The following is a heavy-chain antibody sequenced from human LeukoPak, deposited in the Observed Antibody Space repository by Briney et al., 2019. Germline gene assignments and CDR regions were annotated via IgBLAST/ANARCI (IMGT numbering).Heavy chain of an antibody. J-gene: IGHJ2*01. V-gene: IGHV3-21*01. CDR1: GFAFTVYS. D-gene: IGHD3-10*01. CDR2: ISITSNYI. CDR3: ARADRRVSLVRGRLRPDWYFDL. Sequence: PGGSLRLSRAASGFAFTVYSMNWVRQAPGKGLECVSSISITSNYIYYADSMKGRFTISRDNAENSVFLQMNSLRPEDTAVYFCARADRRVSLVRGRLRPDWYFDLWGRGTLVTVSS.